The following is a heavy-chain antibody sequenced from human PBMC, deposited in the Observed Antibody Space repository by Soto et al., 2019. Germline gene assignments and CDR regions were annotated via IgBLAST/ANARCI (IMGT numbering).Heavy chain of an antibody. CDR3: ATGIYGGKITVGSWYYFDY. V-gene: IGHV1-24*01. CDR2: FDPEDGET. CDR1: GYTLTELS. D-gene: IGHD2-15*01. J-gene: IGHJ4*02. Sequence: GASVKVSCKVSGYTLTELSMHWVRQAPGKGLEWMGGFDPEDGETIYAQKFQGRVTMTEDTSTDTAYMELSSLRSEDTAVYYCATGIYGGKITVGSWYYFDYWGQGTLVTVSS.